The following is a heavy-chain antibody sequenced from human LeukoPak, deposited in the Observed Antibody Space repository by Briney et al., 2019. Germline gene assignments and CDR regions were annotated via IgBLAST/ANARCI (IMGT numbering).Heavy chain of an antibody. J-gene: IGHJ4*02. CDR3: ARAGYDSSGYYVPEYFDY. D-gene: IGHD3-22*01. CDR1: GYTFTNCA. CDR2: INADNGNT. V-gene: IGHV1-3*01. Sequence: ASVMVSCKASGYTFTNCAMNWVRQAPGQGLEWMGWINADNGNTKYSQKFQGRVTITRDTSASTAYMELSSLRSEDTAVYYCARAGYDSSGYYVPEYFDYWGQGTLVTVSS.